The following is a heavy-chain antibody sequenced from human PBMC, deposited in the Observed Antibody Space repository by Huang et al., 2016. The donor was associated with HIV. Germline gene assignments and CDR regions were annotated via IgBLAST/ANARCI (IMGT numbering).Heavy chain of an antibody. D-gene: IGHD2-8*02. Sequence: QEQLVQSGAEVKKPGASATVSCKAFGYTFSFHDIHWVRQVSGQGLDWMGRVNPRSRKTGYEQKFQVRVTMTTNTAVTTAYMELRSLTSADSADYYCARGPLHRAIMNWGEGFDSGWRTGFDPWGQGTLVTVTS. V-gene: IGHV1-8*01. J-gene: IGHJ5*02. CDR1: GYTFSFHD. CDR2: VNPRSRKT. CDR3: ARGPLHRAIMNWGEGFDSGWRTGFDP.